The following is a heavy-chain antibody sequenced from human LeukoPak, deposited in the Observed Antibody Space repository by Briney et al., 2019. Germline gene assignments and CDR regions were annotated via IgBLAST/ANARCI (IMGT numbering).Heavy chain of an antibody. CDR2: INHSGST. J-gene: IGHJ4*02. CDR1: GGSFSGYY. Sequence: SETLSLTCAVYGGSFSGYYWSWIRQPPGKGLESIGEINHSGSTNCNPSLKSRVTISVDTSKNQFSLKLSSVTAADTAVYYCARGSPAFPLYYYGSGGLPDYWGQGTLVTVSS. CDR3: ARGSPAFPLYYYGSGGLPDY. V-gene: IGHV4-34*01. D-gene: IGHD3-10*01.